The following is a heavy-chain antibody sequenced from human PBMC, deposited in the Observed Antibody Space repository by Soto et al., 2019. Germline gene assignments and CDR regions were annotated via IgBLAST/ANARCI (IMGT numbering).Heavy chain of an antibody. Sequence: QVQLQESGPGLVKPSETLSLTCTVSGGSVSSGSYYWRWIRQPPGKGLEWIGYIYYSGSTNYNPSLKSRVTISVDTSKNQFSLKLSSVTAADTAVYYCARGGEELSAQNWFDPWGQGTLVTVSS. D-gene: IGHD1-26*01. CDR2: IYYSGST. CDR3: ARGGEELSAQNWFDP. J-gene: IGHJ5*02. V-gene: IGHV4-61*01. CDR1: GGSVSSGSYY.